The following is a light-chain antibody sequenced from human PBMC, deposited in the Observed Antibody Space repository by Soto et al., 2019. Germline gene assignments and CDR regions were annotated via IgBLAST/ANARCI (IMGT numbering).Light chain of an antibody. Sequence: IQMTQSPSSLSASVGDRVSITCRASQNIRTYLNWYQQKPGKAPQLLIYATSNLQTGVPSRFSASGSGTDFSLVITDLQPEDFATYYCQQGYSSRWTSGRGTKVEI. V-gene: IGKV1-39*01. CDR3: QQGYSSRWT. CDR1: QNIRTY. J-gene: IGKJ1*01. CDR2: ATS.